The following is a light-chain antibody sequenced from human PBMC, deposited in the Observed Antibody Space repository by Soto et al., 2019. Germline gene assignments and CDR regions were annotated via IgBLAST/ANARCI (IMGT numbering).Light chain of an antibody. J-gene: IGLJ1*01. CDR3: QSYDSSLSGGIYV. CDR1: SSNIGAGYD. V-gene: IGLV1-40*01. CDR2: GNS. Sequence: QSVLTQPPSVSGAPGQWVTISCTGSSSNIGAGYDVHWYQQLPGTAPKLLIYGNSNRPSGVPDRFSGSKSGTSASLAITGLQAEDEADYYCQSYDSSLSGGIYVFGTGTKLT.